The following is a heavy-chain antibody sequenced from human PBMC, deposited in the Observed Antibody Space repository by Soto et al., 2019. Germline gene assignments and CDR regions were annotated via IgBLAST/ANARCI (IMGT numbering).Heavy chain of an antibody. V-gene: IGHV3-48*02. Sequence: GESLKISCAASGFTFSSYSMNWVRQAPGKGLEWVSYISSSSSTIYYADSVKGRFTISRDNAKNSLYLQMNSLRDEDTAVYYCARDRVLWFGELESYYYYGMDVWGQGTTVTVSS. CDR3: ARDRVLWFGELESYYYYGMDV. D-gene: IGHD3-10*01. CDR1: GFTFSSYS. J-gene: IGHJ6*02. CDR2: ISSSSSTI.